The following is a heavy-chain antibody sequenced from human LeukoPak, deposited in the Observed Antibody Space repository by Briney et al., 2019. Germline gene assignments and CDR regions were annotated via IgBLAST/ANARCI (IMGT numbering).Heavy chain of an antibody. CDR1: GGSISSYY. Sequence: SETLSLTCTVSGGSISSYYWSWIRQPPGKGLEWIGYIYYSGSTNYNPSLKSRVTIPVDTSKNQFSLKLSSVTAADTAVYYCARDLLAGTTLDYWGQGTLVTVSS. J-gene: IGHJ4*02. CDR2: IYYSGST. D-gene: IGHD1-1*01. CDR3: ARDLLAGTTLDY. V-gene: IGHV4-59*01.